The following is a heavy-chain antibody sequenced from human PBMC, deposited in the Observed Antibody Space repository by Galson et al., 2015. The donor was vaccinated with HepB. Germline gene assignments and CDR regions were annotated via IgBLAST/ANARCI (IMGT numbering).Heavy chain of an antibody. D-gene: IGHD2-2*01. CDR3: AREKVVPAAHFDY. J-gene: IGHJ4*02. Sequence: SLRLSCAASGFTFSSYGMHWVRQAPGKGLEWVAVIWYDGSNKYYADSVKGRFTISRDNSKNTLYLQMNSLRAEDTAVYYCAREKVVPAAHFDYWGQGTLVTVSS. V-gene: IGHV3-33*01. CDR1: GFTFSSYG. CDR2: IWYDGSNK.